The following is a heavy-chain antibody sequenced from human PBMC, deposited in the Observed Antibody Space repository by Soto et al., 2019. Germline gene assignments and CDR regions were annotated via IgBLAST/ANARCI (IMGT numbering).Heavy chain of an antibody. D-gene: IGHD3-16*01. CDR1: GYTFIRYG. CDR3: ARGGYDDNSWGKLSHYGLDV. J-gene: IGHJ6*02. Sequence: QVQLAQSTGEVKKPGASVRVSCKATGYTFIRYGIAWVRQAPGQGFEWMGWISPYNDHTVYAQKFQGRVTMTADTSTRTVYINLTGLKSDETAVYYCARGGYDDNSWGKLSHYGLDVWGQGTSVSVSS. V-gene: IGHV1-18*01. CDR2: ISPYNDHT.